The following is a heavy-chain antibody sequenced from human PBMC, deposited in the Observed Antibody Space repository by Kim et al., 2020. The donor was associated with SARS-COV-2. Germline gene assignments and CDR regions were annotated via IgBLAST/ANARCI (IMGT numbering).Heavy chain of an antibody. J-gene: IGHJ3*02. V-gene: IGHV3-21*01. D-gene: IGHD2-21*02. Sequence: GGSLRLSCAASGFTFSSYSMNWVRQAPGKGLEWVSSISSSSSYIYYADSVKGRFTISRDNAKNSLYLQMNSLRAEDTAVYYCARERSGGGDPPDAFDIWGQGTMVTVSS. CDR2: ISSSSSYI. CDR1: GFTFSSYS. CDR3: ARERSGGGDPPDAFDI.